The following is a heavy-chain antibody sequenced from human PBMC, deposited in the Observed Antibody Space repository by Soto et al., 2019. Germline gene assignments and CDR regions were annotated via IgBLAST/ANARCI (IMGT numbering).Heavy chain of an antibody. D-gene: IGHD5-12*01. V-gene: IGHV1-46*01. J-gene: IGHJ4*02. CDR1: RYTYTSYY. CDR3: ARDQGNRYNYESDS. CDR2: INPSGGST. Sequence: SVNVSCKASRYTYTSYYRHWVRQAPGQGLEWMGIINPSGGSTSYAQKFQGRVTMNRGTSTSKVYMELSSLRSEDTAVYYCARDQGNRYNYESDSWGKGTMVVVSA.